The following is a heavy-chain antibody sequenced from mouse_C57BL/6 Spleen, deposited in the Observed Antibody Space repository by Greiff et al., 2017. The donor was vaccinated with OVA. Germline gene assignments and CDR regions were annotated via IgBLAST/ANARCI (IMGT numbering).Heavy chain of an antibody. CDR1: GYTFTDYY. V-gene: IGHV1-19*01. CDR2: INPYNGGT. Sequence: EVQLVESGPVLVKPGASVKMSCKASGYTFTDYYMNWVKQSHGKSLEWIGVINPYNGGTSYNQKFKGKATLTVDKSSSTAYMELNSLTSEDSAVYYCASRDYDGAWFAYWGQGTLVTVSA. D-gene: IGHD2-4*01. J-gene: IGHJ3*01. CDR3: ASRDYDGAWFAY.